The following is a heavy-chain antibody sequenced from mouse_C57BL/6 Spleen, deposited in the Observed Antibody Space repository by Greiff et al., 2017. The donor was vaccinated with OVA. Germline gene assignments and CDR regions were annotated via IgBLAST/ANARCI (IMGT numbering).Heavy chain of an antibody. CDR2: ISHLAYSI. CDR1: GFTFSDYG. CDR3: ARRGVRPPWYFDV. V-gene: IGHV5-15*01. Sequence: EVQLVESGGGLVQPGGSLKLSCAASGFTFSDYGMAWVRQAPRQGPEWVAFISHLAYSIYYADTVTGRFTISRENAKNTLYLEMSSLRSEDTAMYYCARRGVRPPWYFDVWGTGTTVTVSS. J-gene: IGHJ1*03.